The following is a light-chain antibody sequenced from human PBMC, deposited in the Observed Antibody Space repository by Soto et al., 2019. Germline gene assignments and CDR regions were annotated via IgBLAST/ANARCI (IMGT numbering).Light chain of an antibody. CDR1: QGISSW. J-gene: IGKJ5*01. CDR2: DAS. V-gene: IGKV1-33*01. CDR3: QQYDNLPIT. Sequence: DIQMTQSPSSVSASVGDRVTITSRASQGISSWLAWYQQKPGKAPKLLIYDASNLETGVPSRFSGSGSGTDFTFTISSLQPEDIATYYCQQYDNLPITFGQGTRLEIK.